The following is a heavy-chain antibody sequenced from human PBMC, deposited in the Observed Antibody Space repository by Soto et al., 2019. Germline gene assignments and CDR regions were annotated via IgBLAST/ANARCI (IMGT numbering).Heavy chain of an antibody. J-gene: IGHJ6*02. CDR1: GDSISRYY. CDR2: IYYSGET. D-gene: IGHD3-10*01. Sequence: SETLSLTCTVSGDSISRYYWSWIRLSPGKGLKWIGYIYYSGETNYNPSVKSRVTISVDRTKNQFSLKLSSVTAADTAVYYCARDQGGEFLKGSGMDVWGQGTTVT. CDR3: ARDQGGEFLKGSGMDV. V-gene: IGHV4-59*01.